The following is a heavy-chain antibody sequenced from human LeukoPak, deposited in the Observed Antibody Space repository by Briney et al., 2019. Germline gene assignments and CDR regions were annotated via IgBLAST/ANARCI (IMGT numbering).Heavy chain of an antibody. CDR2: IYTSGST. CDR3: ARGGGGGAIVY. Sequence: SETLSLTCTVSGGSISSGSYYWSWIRQPAGKGLEWIGRIYTSGSTNYNPPLKSRVTISVDTSKNQFSLKLSSVTAADTAVYYCARGGGGGAIVYWGQGTLVTVSS. CDR1: GGSISSGSYY. V-gene: IGHV4-61*02. D-gene: IGHD3-16*01. J-gene: IGHJ4*02.